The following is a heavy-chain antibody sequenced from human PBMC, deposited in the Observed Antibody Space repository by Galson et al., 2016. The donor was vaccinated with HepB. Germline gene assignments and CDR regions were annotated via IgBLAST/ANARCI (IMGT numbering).Heavy chain of an antibody. Sequence: SLRLSCAASGFTFTDVWMSWVRQAPGKGLEWVSGISGTGGTTYYADSVKGRFTISRDNSKNTLYLRMNSLRAEDTAVYYCAKGDDFWSGYYGGLWGQGTLVTVSS. J-gene: IGHJ4*02. CDR2: ISGTGGTT. D-gene: IGHD3-3*01. V-gene: IGHV3-23*01. CDR3: AKGDDFWSGYYGGL. CDR1: GFTFTDVW.